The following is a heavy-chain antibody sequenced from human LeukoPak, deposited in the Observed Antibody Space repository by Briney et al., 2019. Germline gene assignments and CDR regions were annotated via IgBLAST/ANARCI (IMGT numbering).Heavy chain of an antibody. CDR1: GVSISSSSYY. D-gene: IGHD3-3*01. CDR3: ARWPYYDFWSGSLRDAFDI. CDR2: IYYSGST. V-gene: IGHV4-39*01. Sequence: PSETLSLTCTVSGVSISSSSYYWGWIRQPPGKGLEWIGSIYYSGSTYYNPSLKSRVTISVDTSKNQFSLKLSSVTAADTAVYYCARWPYYDFWSGSLRDAFDIWGQGTMVTVSS. J-gene: IGHJ3*02.